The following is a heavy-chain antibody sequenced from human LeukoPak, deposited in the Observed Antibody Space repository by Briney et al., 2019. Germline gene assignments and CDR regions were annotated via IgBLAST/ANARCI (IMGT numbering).Heavy chain of an antibody. CDR2: ISYDGSNK. J-gene: IGHJ6*02. D-gene: IGHD6-13*01. CDR1: VFSFSTQR. CDR3: ARELVRDYYYYYGMDV. V-gene: IGHV3-30*03. Sequence: GGSLRLSCAASVFSFSTQRMHWVRQAPGKGLEWVAVISYDGSNKYYADSVKGRFTISRDNSKNTLYLQMNSLRAEDTAVYYCARELVRDYYYYYGMDVWGQGTTVTVSS.